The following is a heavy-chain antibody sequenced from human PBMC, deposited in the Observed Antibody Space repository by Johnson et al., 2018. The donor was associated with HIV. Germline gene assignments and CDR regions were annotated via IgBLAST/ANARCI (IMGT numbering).Heavy chain of an antibody. V-gene: IGHV3-20*04. Sequence: EVQLVESGGGVVRPGGSLRLSCAASGFTFDDYGMSWVRQAPGKGLEWVSGSNWDGGSTDYANSVKGRFTLPRDHTRHLLFLQMNTLRAEDTAVYYCARDVSYRDDGDGWADACDMWGQGTVVHVSS. D-gene: IGHD2-21*01. CDR3: ARDVSYRDDGDGWADACDM. J-gene: IGHJ3*02. CDR2: SNWDGGST. CDR1: GFTFDDYG.